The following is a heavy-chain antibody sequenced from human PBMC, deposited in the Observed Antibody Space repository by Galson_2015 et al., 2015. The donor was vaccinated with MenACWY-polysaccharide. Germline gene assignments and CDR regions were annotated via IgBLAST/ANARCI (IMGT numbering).Heavy chain of an antibody. D-gene: IGHD5-24*01. Sequence: SVKVSCKASGYTFTSYGISWVRQAPGQGLEWMGWISAYNGNTNYAQKLQGRVTMTTDTSTSTAYMELRSLRSDDTAVYYCAREREMATTPPEYFQHWGQGTLVTVSS. V-gene: IGHV1-18*01. CDR2: ISAYNGNT. J-gene: IGHJ1*01. CDR3: AREREMATTPPEYFQH. CDR1: GYTFTSYG.